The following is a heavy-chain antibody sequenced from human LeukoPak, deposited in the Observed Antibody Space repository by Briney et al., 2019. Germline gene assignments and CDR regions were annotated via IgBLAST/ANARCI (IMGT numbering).Heavy chain of an antibody. J-gene: IGHJ3*02. CDR1: GGSISGYY. D-gene: IGHD3-22*01. CDR3: ARRASSGYYYAHAFDI. CDR2: IYYSGST. Sequence: SETLSLTCTVSGGSISGYYWSWIRQPPGKGLEWIGYIYYSGSTNYNPSLKSRVTISVDTSKNQFSLKLSSVTAADTAVYYCARRASSGYYYAHAFDIWGQGTMVTVSS. V-gene: IGHV4-59*08.